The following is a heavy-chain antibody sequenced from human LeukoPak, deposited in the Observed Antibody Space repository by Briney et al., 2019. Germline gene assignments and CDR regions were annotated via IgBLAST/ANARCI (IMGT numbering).Heavy chain of an antibody. CDR3: AREGRTYYDFWSGYSYAFDI. D-gene: IGHD3-3*01. CDR1: GFTFSSYW. Sequence: GGSLRLSCAASGFTFSSYWMSWVRKAPGKGLEWVANIKQDGSEKYYVDSVKGRFTISRDNAKNSLYLQMNSLRAEDTAVYYCAREGRTYYDFWSGYSYAFDIWGQGTMVTVSS. J-gene: IGHJ3*02. CDR2: IKQDGSEK. V-gene: IGHV3-7*01.